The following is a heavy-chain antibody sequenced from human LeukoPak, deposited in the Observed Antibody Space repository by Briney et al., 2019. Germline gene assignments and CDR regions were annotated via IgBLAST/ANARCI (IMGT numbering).Heavy chain of an antibody. D-gene: IGHD1-26*01. J-gene: IGHJ4*02. CDR2: VNPNSGHT. V-gene: IGHV1-8*01. Sequence: ASVKVSCKASGYTFTSYDINWVRQATGQGLEWMGWVNPNSGHTGYAQKFQGRVTMTRNTSISTAYMELSSLRSEDTAVYYCARVRVGPTWDYFDSWGQGTLVTVSS. CDR3: ARVRVGPTWDYFDS. CDR1: GYTFTSYD.